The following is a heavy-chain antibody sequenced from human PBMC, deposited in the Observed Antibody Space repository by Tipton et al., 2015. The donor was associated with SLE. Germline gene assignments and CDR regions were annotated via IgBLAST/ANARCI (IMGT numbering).Heavy chain of an antibody. V-gene: IGHV1-69*05. J-gene: IGHJ3*02. CDR2: MIPAFGTT. CDR3: ARAARFLEWSNAFDI. D-gene: IGHD3-3*01. Sequence: QSGAEVKKPGSSVKVSCKASGGTFSGSAINWVRQAPGQGLEWMGGMIPAFGTTYFTLKFQGRVTMTTDEFTGTAYMELSSLRSEDTAVYYCARAARFLEWSNAFDIWGQGTMVTVSS. CDR1: GGTFSGSA.